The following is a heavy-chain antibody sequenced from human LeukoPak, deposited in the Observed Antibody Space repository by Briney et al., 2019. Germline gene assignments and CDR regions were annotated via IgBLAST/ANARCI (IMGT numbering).Heavy chain of an antibody. D-gene: IGHD6-13*01. CDR1: GGSISSYY. CDR3: ARGRPLGAAALYYYYYMDV. CDR2: IYYTGST. Sequence: SETLSLTCTVSGGSISSYYWSWIRQPPGKGLEWIGYIYYTGSTNYNPSLKSRVTISVDTSKNQFSLKLSSVTAADTAVYYCARGRPLGAAALYYYYYMDVWGKGTTVTVSS. V-gene: IGHV4-59*12. J-gene: IGHJ6*03.